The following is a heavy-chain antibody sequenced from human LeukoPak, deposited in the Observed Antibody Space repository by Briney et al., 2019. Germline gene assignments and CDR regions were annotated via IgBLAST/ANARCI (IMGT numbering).Heavy chain of an antibody. V-gene: IGHV3-23*01. CDR2: ISGSGGST. D-gene: IGHD3-16*01. CDR1: GSGFTFSSYA. CDR3: AKECGRHHDDRAFDI. J-gene: IGHJ3*02. Sequence: GGSLRLSCVASGSGFTFSSYAMNWVRQAPGKGLEWVSAISGSGGSTSYVDSMKGRFTISRDNSKNTLYLQMSSLRAEDTAVYYCAKECGRHHDDRAFDIWGQGTVVTVSS.